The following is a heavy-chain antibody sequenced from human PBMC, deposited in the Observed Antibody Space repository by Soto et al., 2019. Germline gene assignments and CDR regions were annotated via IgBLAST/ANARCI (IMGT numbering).Heavy chain of an antibody. Sequence: GGSLRLSCAASGFTVSSNYMSWVRQAPGKGLEWVSVIYSGGSTYYADSVKGRFTISRDNSKNTLYLQMNSLRAEDTAVYYCAREGYCSSTSCYYYGMDVWGQGTTVTVSS. D-gene: IGHD2-2*01. CDR3: AREGYCSSTSCYYYGMDV. CDR2: IYSGGST. J-gene: IGHJ6*02. CDR1: GFTVSSNY. V-gene: IGHV3-66*01.